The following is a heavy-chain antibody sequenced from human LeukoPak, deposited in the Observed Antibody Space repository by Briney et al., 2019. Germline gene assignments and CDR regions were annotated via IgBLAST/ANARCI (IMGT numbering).Heavy chain of an antibody. CDR1: GGTFSSYA. Sequence: SVKVSCKASGGTFSSYAISWVRQAPGQGLEWMGGIIPIFGTANYAQKFQGRVTITADESTSTAYKELSSLGSEDTAVYYCARAYKSSSWYQTHWFDPWGQGTLVTVSS. J-gene: IGHJ5*02. V-gene: IGHV1-69*13. D-gene: IGHD6-13*01. CDR3: ARAYKSSSWYQTHWFDP. CDR2: IIPIFGTA.